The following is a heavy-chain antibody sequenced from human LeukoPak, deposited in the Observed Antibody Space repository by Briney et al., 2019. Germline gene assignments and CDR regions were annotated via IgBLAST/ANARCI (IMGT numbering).Heavy chain of an antibody. D-gene: IGHD6-6*01. CDR3: ASGRPYHYYMDV. V-gene: IGHV3-74*01. CDR1: GFTFSSYW. J-gene: IGHJ6*03. CDR2: INSDGSST. Sequence: GGSLRLSCAASGFTFSSYWMHWVRQAPGKGLVWVSRINSDGSSTSYADSVKGRFTISRDNAKNTLYLQMNGLRAEDTAVYYCASGRPYHYYMDVWGKGTTVTVSS.